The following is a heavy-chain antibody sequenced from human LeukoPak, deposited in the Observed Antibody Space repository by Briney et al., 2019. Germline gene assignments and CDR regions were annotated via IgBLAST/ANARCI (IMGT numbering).Heavy chain of an antibody. V-gene: IGHV3-11*01. CDR3: ARDNGSIIMIVVAPESYFAY. CDR1: GFTFSDYY. Sequence: GGSLRLSCAASGFTFSDYYMSWIRQAPGKGLEWVSYISSSGSTIYYADSVKGRFTIPRDNAKNSLYLQMNSLRAEDTAVYYCARDNGSIIMIVVAPESYFAYWGKEPWSPSPQ. D-gene: IGHD3-22*01. CDR2: ISSSGSTI. J-gene: IGHJ4*01.